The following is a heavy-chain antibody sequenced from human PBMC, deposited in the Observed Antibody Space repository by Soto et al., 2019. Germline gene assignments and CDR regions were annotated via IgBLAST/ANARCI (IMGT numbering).Heavy chain of an antibody. D-gene: IGHD6-19*01. CDR2: ISYDGSNK. CDR1: GFTFSSYG. Sequence: GGSLRLSCAASGFTFSSYGMHWVRQAPGKGLEWVAVISYDGSNKYYADSVKGRFTISRDNSKNTLYLQMNSLRAEDTAVYYCAKDMGSGWNGGAFDSWGQGSMVTVSS. J-gene: IGHJ3*02. CDR3: AKDMGSGWNGGAFDS. V-gene: IGHV3-30*18.